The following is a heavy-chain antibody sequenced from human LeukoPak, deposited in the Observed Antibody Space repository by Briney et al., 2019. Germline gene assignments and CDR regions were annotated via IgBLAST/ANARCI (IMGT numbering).Heavy chain of an antibody. Sequence: GGSLRLSCAASGFTFSSYSMNWVRQAPGKGLEWVSGISGSADSTYYVDSVKGRFTISRDNAKNSLYLQMNSLRAEDTALYYCARDGGDCAGDSCYVDYWGQGTLVTVSS. CDR2: ISGSADST. V-gene: IGHV3-21*04. J-gene: IGHJ4*02. CDR3: ARDGGDCAGDSCYVDY. D-gene: IGHD2-21*01. CDR1: GFTFSSYS.